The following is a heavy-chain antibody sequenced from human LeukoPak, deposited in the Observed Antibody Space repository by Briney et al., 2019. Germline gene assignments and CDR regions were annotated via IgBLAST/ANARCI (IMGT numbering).Heavy chain of an antibody. Sequence: GGSLRLSCAASGFTFSSYAMNWVRQAPGKGLEWVSAISGSAITTFYADSVKGRFSISRDNSRNTLYLQMNSLRAGDTAVYYCVKTDYSTGPYDHWGQGTLVTVSS. CDR2: ISGSAITT. CDR1: GFTFSSYA. J-gene: IGHJ4*02. D-gene: IGHD4-11*01. CDR3: VKTDYSTGPYDH. V-gene: IGHV3-23*01.